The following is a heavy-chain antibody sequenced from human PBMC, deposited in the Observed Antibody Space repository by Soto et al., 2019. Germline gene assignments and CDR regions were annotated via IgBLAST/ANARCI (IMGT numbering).Heavy chain of an antibody. CDR1: GGSISSSNW. Sequence: QVQLQESGPGLVKPSGTLSLTCAVSGGSISSSNWWSWVRQPPGKGLEWIGEIYHSGSTNYNASLQSRVTISVDKSKNQFSLKLSSVTAADTAEYYCARAGIAVAGTGDRAAFDIWGQGTMVTVSS. CDR3: ARAGIAVAGTGDRAAFDI. J-gene: IGHJ3*02. CDR2: IYHSGST. D-gene: IGHD6-19*01. V-gene: IGHV4-4*02.